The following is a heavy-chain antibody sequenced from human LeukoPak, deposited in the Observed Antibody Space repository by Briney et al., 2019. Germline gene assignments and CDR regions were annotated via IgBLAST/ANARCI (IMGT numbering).Heavy chain of an antibody. D-gene: IGHD6-13*01. V-gene: IGHV3-30-3*01. CDR3: ARAVAAAGPGDL. Sequence: GGSLRLSCAASGFTFSSYAMHWVRQAPGKGLEWVAVISYDGSSKYYADSVKGRFTISRDNSKNTLYLQMNSLRAEDTAVYYCARAVAAAGPGDLWGRGTLVTVSS. J-gene: IGHJ2*01. CDR2: ISYDGSSK. CDR1: GFTFSSYA.